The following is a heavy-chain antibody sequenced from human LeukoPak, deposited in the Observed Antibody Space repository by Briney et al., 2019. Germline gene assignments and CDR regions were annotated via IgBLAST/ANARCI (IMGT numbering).Heavy chain of an antibody. Sequence: GGSLRLSCAVSGFTLNSYAMSWVRQAPTKGLEWVSTISNSDYSTYYADSVKGRFTISRDNSKNTLYLQMNSLRAEDTAVYYCAKLSYYYGSGSYYTAPFDYWGQGTLVTVSS. CDR2: ISNSDYST. D-gene: IGHD3-10*01. CDR1: GFTLNSYA. CDR3: AKLSYYYGSGSYYTAPFDY. J-gene: IGHJ4*02. V-gene: IGHV3-23*01.